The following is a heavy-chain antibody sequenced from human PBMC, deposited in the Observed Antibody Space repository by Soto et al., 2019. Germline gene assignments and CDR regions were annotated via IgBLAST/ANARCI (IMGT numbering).Heavy chain of an antibody. CDR1: GFTFRSYA. Sequence: QVQLVESGGGVVQPGGSLRLSCAASGFTFRSYAMHWVRQAPGKGLEWVAVIWYDGSNKYYADSVRGRFTISRDNSKDTLYLQMNSLGTEDTAVYFCARDIGVTHGDLEYGGQGTLVTVSS. J-gene: IGHJ4*02. V-gene: IGHV3-33*01. CDR3: ARDIGVTHGDLEY. D-gene: IGHD4-17*01. CDR2: IWYDGSNK.